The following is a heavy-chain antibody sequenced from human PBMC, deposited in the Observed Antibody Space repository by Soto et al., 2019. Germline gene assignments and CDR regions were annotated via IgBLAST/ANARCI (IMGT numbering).Heavy chain of an antibody. V-gene: IGHV3-30-3*01. J-gene: IGHJ5*02. CDR1: GFTFSSYA. D-gene: IGHD3-22*01. CDR2: ISYDGSNK. Sequence: LRLSCAASGFTFSSYAMHWVRQAPGKGLEWVAVISYDGSNKYYADSVKGRFTISRDNSKNTLYLQMNSLRAEDTAVYYCARDGRGYYDSSGYYYPFNWFDPWGQGTLVTVSS. CDR3: ARDGRGYYDSSGYYYPFNWFDP.